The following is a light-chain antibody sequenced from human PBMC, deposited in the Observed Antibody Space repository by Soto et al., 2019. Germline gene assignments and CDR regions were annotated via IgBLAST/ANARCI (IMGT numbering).Light chain of an antibody. V-gene: IGKV1-8*01. CDR2: AAS. J-gene: IGKJ1*01. CDR3: QQYYSYPT. Sequence: AIRMTQSPSSLSASTGDRVTITCRASQGISSYLAWYQQKPGKAPKLLIYAASTLQSEVPSRFSGSGSGTDFTLTISCLQSEDFATYSSQQYYSYPTFGQGTKVDSK. CDR1: QGISSY.